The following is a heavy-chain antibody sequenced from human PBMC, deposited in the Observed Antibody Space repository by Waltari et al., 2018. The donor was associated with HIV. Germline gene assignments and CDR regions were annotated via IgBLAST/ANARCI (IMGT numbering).Heavy chain of an antibody. V-gene: IGHV4-34*01. D-gene: IGHD4-17*01. J-gene: IGHJ4*02. CDR3: AVRRGGMTRVTTGFDY. CDR2: INHSGST. CDR1: NGSFSGFY. Sequence: QVQLQQWGAGLLKPSETLSLTCAVYNGSFSGFYWTWIRQPPGKGLEWIGEINHSGSTNYNPSLKSRVTISVDTSKNQFSLKLSSVTAADTAVYYCAVRRGGMTRVTTGFDYWGQGTLVTVSS.